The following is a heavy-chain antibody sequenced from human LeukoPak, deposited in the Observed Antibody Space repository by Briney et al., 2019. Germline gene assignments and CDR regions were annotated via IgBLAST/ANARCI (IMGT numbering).Heavy chain of an antibody. D-gene: IGHD6-13*01. CDR2: IWYDGSNK. CDR3: ARDRLPGIAAARGWFDP. V-gene: IGHV3-33*01. CDR1: GFTFSSYG. J-gene: IGHJ5*02. Sequence: GGALRLSCAASGFTFSSYGMHWVRQAPGKGLEWVAVIWYDGSNKYYADSMKGRFTISRDNSKNTLYLQMNSLRAEDTAVYYCARDRLPGIAAARGWFDPWGQGTLVTVSS.